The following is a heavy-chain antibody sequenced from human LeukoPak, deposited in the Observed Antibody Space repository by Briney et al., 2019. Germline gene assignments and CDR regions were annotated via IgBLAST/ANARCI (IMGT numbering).Heavy chain of an antibody. CDR3: ARRKAYYYGTGNERFDP. CDR2: IYYSGST. CDR1: GGSIGSSSYY. Sequence: SETLSLTCTVSGGSIGSSSYYWGWIRQPPGKGLEWIGSIYYSGSTYYNPSLKSRVTISVDTSKNQFSLKLSSVTAADTAVYYCARRKAYYYGTGNERFDPWGQGTLVTVSA. V-gene: IGHV4-39*01. J-gene: IGHJ5*02. D-gene: IGHD3-10*01.